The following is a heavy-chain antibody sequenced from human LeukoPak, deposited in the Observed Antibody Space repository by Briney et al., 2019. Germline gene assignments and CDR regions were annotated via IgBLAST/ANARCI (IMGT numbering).Heavy chain of an antibody. CDR2: IKEDGSEK. Sequence: GGSLRLSCAASGFTFSSYAMHWVRQAPGKGLEWVANIKEDGSEKYYVDSVEGRFTISRDNAKNSLYLQMNSLRAEDTALYYCARLRGPAQDASDLWGQGTMVTVSS. CDR1: GFTFSSYA. D-gene: IGHD5-12*01. J-gene: IGHJ3*01. CDR3: ARLRGPAQDASDL. V-gene: IGHV3-7*01.